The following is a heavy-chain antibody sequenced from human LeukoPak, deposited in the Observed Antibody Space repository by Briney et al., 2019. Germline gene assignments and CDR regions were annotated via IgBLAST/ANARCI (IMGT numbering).Heavy chain of an antibody. CDR1: GFTFSSYS. D-gene: IGHD4-17*01. V-gene: IGHV3-21*01. CDR2: ISSSSSYI. CDR3: ARGGGNDYGDYDLLFGFDY. J-gene: IGHJ4*02. Sequence: KSGGSLRLSCAASGFTFSSYSMNWVRQAPGKGLEWVSSISSSSSYIYYADSVKGRFTISRDNAKNSLYLQMNSLRAEDTAVYYCARGGGNDYGDYDLLFGFDYWGQGTLVTVSS.